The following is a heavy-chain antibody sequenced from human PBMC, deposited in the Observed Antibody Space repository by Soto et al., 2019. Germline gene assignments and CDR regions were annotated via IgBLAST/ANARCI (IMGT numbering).Heavy chain of an antibody. Sequence: PGESLKISCKAIGYTFTNYLIGWVRQTPGKGLEWMGIIFPGDSDTRYNPSFEGQVTVSADESISTAYLQWNTLKASDTAMYYCVRPNFGALTHFDFWGQGTLVTVSS. V-gene: IGHV5-51*01. CDR2: IFPGDSDT. J-gene: IGHJ4*02. D-gene: IGHD3-16*01. CDR3: VRPNFGALTHFDF. CDR1: GYTFTNYL.